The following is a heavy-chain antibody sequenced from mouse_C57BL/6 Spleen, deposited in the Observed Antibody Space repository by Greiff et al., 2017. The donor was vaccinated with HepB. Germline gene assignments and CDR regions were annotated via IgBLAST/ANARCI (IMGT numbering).Heavy chain of an antibody. CDR3: ARESNYYGSRAWFAY. CDR2: IYPGDGDT. CDR1: GYAFSSSW. J-gene: IGHJ3*01. Sequence: LQESGPELVKPGASVKISCKASGYAFSSSWMNWVKQRPGKGLEWIGRIYPGDGDTNYNGKFKGKATLAADKSSSTAYMQLSSLTSEDSAVYFCARESNYYGSRAWFAYWGQGTLVTVSA. V-gene: IGHV1-82*01. D-gene: IGHD1-1*01.